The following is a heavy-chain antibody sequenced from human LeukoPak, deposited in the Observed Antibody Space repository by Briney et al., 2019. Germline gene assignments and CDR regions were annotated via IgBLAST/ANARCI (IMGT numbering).Heavy chain of an antibody. CDR3: ARVGAAMDNFDY. D-gene: IGHD5-18*01. J-gene: IGHJ4*02. CDR2: IYNSGST. CDR1: GGSISNYD. Sequence: SETLSLTCTVSGGSISNYDWSWIRQFPGKGLEWTGYIYNSGSTNYNPSLKSRVTISKDTSKNQFSLKLSSVTAADTAVYYRARVGAAMDNFDYWGQGTLVTVSS. V-gene: IGHV4-59*01.